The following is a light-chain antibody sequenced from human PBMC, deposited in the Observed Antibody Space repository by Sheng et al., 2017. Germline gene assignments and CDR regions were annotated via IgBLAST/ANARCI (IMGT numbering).Light chain of an antibody. J-gene: IGKJ1*01. CDR2: QAS. CDR3: LQRSDWPPWT. Sequence: EIVLTQSPATLSLSPGETATLSCRASQSVATYLAWYQQKHGQAPRLLIYQASNRATGVPARFSGSGSGTDFTLTISGLEAEDSAVYYCLQRSDWPPWTFGQGPRWKS. V-gene: IGKV3-11*01. CDR1: QSVATY.